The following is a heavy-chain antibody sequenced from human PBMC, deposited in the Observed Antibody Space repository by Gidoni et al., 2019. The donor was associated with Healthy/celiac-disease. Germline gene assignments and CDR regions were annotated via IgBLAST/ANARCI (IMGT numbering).Heavy chain of an antibody. J-gene: IGHJ4*02. Sequence: QVQLVESGGGVVQPGRSLRLSCAASGFTFSSYGMHWVRQAPGKGLEWVAVISYDGSNKYYADSVKGRFTISRDNSKNTLYLQMNSLRAEDTAVYYCAKVGKGYADYWGQGTLVTVSS. CDR3: AKVGKGYADY. CDR1: GFTFSSYG. V-gene: IGHV3-30*18. CDR2: ISYDGSNK. D-gene: IGHD5-12*01.